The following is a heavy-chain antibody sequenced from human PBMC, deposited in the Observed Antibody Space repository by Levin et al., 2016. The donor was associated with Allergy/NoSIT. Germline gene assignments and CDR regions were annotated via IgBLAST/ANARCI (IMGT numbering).Heavy chain of an antibody. CDR3: AKGPTSSNNWFDP. Sequence: SETLSLTCTVSGGSMSSHYWSWIRQPPGKGLEWIAYIYYSGSTKYNPSLKSRVSISVDTSKNQFSLKLSSVTAADTAVYYCAKGPTSSNNWFDPWGQGTLVTSPQ. J-gene: IGHJ5*02. V-gene: IGHV4-59*08. CDR2: IYYSGST. CDR1: GGSMSSHY.